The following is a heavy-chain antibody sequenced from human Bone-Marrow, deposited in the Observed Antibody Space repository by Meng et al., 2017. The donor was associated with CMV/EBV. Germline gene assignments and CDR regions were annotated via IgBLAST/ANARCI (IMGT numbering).Heavy chain of an antibody. CDR3: ARENGVFYGDYIDY. D-gene: IGHD4-17*01. CDR1: GFTFSDYE. V-gene: IGHV3-11*01. J-gene: IGHJ4*02. Sequence: GESLKISCEASGFTFSDYEMNWVRQAPGKGLEWVSYISSSGSTIYYADSVKGRFTISRDNAKNSLYLQMNSLRAEDTAVYYCARENGVFYGDYIDYWGQGTLVTVSS. CDR2: ISSSGSTI.